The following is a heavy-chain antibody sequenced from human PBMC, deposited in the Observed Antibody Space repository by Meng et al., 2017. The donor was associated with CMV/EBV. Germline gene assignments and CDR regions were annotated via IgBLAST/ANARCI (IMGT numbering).Heavy chain of an antibody. J-gene: IGHJ4*02. CDR3: ARDLFTNAAGYSSRGPSYFDY. CDR1: GGSISSRSYY. Sequence: HVEGVRPGMGQPSGCLSLPCPGSGGSISSRSYYWGWIRQPPGKGLEWIGSIYYSGSTYYNPSLKSRVTISVDTSKNQFSLKLSSVTAADTAVYYCARDLFTNAAGYSSRGPSYFDYWGQGTLVTVSS. CDR2: IYYSGST. D-gene: IGHD6-13*01. V-gene: IGHV4-39*07.